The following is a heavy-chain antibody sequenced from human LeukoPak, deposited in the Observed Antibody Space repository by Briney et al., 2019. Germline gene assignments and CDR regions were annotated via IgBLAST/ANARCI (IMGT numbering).Heavy chain of an antibody. CDR3: ARGLDDAFDI. D-gene: IGHD3-22*01. CDR1: GGSISSGGYY. Sequence: SETLSLTCTVSGGSISSGGYYWSWIRQPPGKGLEWIGYIYHSGSTYYNPSLKSRVTISVDTSKNQFSLKLSSVTAADTAVYYCARGLDDAFDIWGQGTMVTVSS. J-gene: IGHJ3*02. CDR2: IYHSGST. V-gene: IGHV4-30-2*01.